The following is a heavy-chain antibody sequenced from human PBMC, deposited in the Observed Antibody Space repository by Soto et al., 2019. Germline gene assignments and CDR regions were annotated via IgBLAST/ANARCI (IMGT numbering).Heavy chain of an antibody. J-gene: IGHJ6*02. V-gene: IGHV3-23*01. Sequence: GSLRLSCAASGFTFSNYAMSWFRQSPGKGLEWISALPERGSSPYYADSVKGRFTISRDNYKNTLYLQMKSLRAEDTAVYYCAKMTHGSYGYNYGMDVWGQGTTGTVSS. CDR2: LPERGSSP. CDR1: GFTFSNYA. CDR3: AKMTHGSYGYNYGMDV. D-gene: IGHD5-18*01.